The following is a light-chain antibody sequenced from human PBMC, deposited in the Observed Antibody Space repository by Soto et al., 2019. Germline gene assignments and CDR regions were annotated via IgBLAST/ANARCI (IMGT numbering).Light chain of an antibody. Sequence: QAVLTQPASVSGSPGQSITISCTGTSSDVGSYNHVSWYQQHPGKAPKLMIYEGNKRPSGVSNRFSGSKSANTASLTISGLQTEDEADYYCCSYAGTNTFVFGTGTKLTVL. V-gene: IGLV2-23*01. CDR1: SSDVGSYNH. CDR3: CSYAGTNTFV. CDR2: EGN. J-gene: IGLJ1*01.